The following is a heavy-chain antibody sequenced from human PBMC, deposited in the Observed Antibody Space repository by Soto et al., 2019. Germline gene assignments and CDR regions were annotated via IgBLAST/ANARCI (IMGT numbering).Heavy chain of an antibody. J-gene: IGHJ5*02. V-gene: IGHV4-59*01. CDR2: IYYSGST. CDR1: GGSISSYY. CDR3: ARWQVDPDPAGAINWFDP. D-gene: IGHD2-15*01. Sequence: SETLSLTCTVSGGSISSYYWSWIRQPPGKGLEWIGYIYYSGSTNYNPSLKSRVTISVDTSKNQFSLKLSSVTAADTAVYYCARWQVDPDPAGAINWFDPWGQGTLVTVSS.